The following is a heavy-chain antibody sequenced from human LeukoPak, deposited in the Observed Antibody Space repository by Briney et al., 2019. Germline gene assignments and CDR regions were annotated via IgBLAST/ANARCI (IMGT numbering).Heavy chain of an antibody. V-gene: IGHV3-7*01. J-gene: IGHJ3*02. CDR2: IKQDGSEN. Sequence: GGSLRLSCVASGFTFSSYWMSWVRQAPGKGLEWVANIKQDGSENFYVDSVKGRFTISRDNAKNSLYLQMNSLRAEDTAVYYCARDEGQLGGDAFDIWGQGTMVTVSS. D-gene: IGHD6-6*01. CDR3: ARDEGQLGGDAFDI. CDR1: GFTFSSYW.